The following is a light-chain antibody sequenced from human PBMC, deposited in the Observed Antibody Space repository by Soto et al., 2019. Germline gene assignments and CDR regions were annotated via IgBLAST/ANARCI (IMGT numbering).Light chain of an antibody. CDR3: SSYTRGNTYV. V-gene: IGLV2-14*01. Sequence: QSALTQPASVSGSPGQSITISCTGTSSDIGGYNSVSWYQQHPRKAPKHMIYEVTNRPSGISNRFSGSKSGNTASLTISGLQAEDEADYYCSSYTRGNTYVFGTGTKLTVL. J-gene: IGLJ1*01. CDR2: EVT. CDR1: SSDIGGYNS.